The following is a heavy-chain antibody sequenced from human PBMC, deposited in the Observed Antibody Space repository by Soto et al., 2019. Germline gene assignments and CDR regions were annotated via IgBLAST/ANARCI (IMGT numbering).Heavy chain of an antibody. CDR2: ISAYNGNT. V-gene: IGHV1-18*01. CDR1: GYTFTNFG. J-gene: IGHJ4*02. Sequence: QVQLVQSGAEVKKPGASVKVSCKASGYTFTNFGISWVRQAPGQGLEWMAWISAYNGNTNYAQNFKGRVTMTTDTSTSTGYMELRSLRSDNTAVYYCDRGGTPIDYWGQGTLVTVSS. CDR3: DRGGTPIDY. D-gene: IGHD1-7*01.